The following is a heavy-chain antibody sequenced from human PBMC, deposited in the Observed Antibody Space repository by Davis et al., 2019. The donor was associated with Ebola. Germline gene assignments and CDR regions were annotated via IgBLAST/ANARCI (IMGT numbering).Heavy chain of an antibody. J-gene: IGHJ3*01. Sequence: GESLKISCAASGFTVSSNYMSWVRQAPGKGLEWVSVIYSGGSTYYADSVKGRFTISRHNSKNTLYLQMNGLRVEDTAIYYCAKDNRNIWSEVWGQGTMVTVSS. CDR2: IYSGGST. V-gene: IGHV3-53*01. CDR1: GFTVSSNY. D-gene: IGHD2/OR15-2a*01. CDR3: AKDNRNIWSEV.